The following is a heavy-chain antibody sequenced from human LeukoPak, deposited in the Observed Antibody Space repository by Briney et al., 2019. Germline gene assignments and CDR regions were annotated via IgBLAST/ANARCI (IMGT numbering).Heavy chain of an antibody. Sequence: SETLSLTCTVSGGSISSYYWSWIRQPPGKGLEWIGYIYYSGSTNYNPSLKSRVTISVATSKNQFSLKLSSVTAADTAVYYCARSRSGYSYDHAAFEIWGQGTMVTVSS. CDR2: IYYSGST. V-gene: IGHV4-59*01. CDR1: GGSISSYY. CDR3: ARSRSGYSYDHAAFEI. D-gene: IGHD5-18*01. J-gene: IGHJ3*02.